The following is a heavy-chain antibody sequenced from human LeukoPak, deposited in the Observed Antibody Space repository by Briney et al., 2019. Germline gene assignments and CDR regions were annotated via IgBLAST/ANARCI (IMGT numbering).Heavy chain of an antibody. CDR1: GFPVSNNY. D-gene: IGHD2-2*01. CDR3: ARWYCSSAYCYYDY. V-gene: IGHV3-53*01. CDR2: VYDGGTT. J-gene: IGHJ4*02. Sequence: GGSLRLSCAASGFPVSNNYLSWVRQAPGKGLEWVSFVYDGGTTVYADSVKGRFTISRDNSKNTLYLEMNSLRAEDTAVYYCARWYCSSAYCYYDYWGQGTLVTVSS.